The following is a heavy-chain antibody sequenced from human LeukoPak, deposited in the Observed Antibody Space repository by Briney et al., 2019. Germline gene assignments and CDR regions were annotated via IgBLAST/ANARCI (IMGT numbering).Heavy chain of an antibody. V-gene: IGHV4-59*11. J-gene: IGHJ5*02. Sequence: SETLSLTCTVSGGSICSHYWSWIRQPPGKGLEWIGYIYYSGSTNYNPSLKSRVTISVDTSKNQCSLKLSSVTAADTPVYYCAMRAGWGIAAAGPNWFDPWGQGTLVTVSS. CDR1: GGSICSHY. CDR3: AMRAGWGIAAAGPNWFDP. CDR2: IYYSGST. D-gene: IGHD6-13*01.